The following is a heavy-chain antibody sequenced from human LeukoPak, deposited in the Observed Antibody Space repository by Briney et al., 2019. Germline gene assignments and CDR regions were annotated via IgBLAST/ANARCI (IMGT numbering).Heavy chain of an antibody. CDR2: INPNSGGT. D-gene: IGHD1-26*01. J-gene: IGHJ4*02. CDR3: ARATGGSYLENYFDY. Sequence: GASVKVSCKASGHTFTGYYMHWVRQAPGQGLEWMGWINPNSGGTNYAQKFQGRVTMTRDTSISTAYMELSRLRSDDTAVYYCARATGGSYLENYFDYWGQGTLVTVSS. V-gene: IGHV1-2*02. CDR1: GHTFTGYY.